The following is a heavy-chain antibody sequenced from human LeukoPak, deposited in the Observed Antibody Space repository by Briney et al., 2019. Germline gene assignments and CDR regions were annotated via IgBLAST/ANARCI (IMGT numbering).Heavy chain of an antibody. D-gene: IGHD3-22*01. V-gene: IGHV3-30*02. CDR3: AKDVVYDSSGYPDY. CDR2: IRYDGGNK. Sequence: GGSLRLSCAASGFTFSSYGMHWVRQAPGKGLEWVAFIRYDGGNKYYADSVKGRFTISRDNSKNTLYLQMNSLRAEDTAVYYCAKDVVYDSSGYPDYWGQGTLVTVSS. J-gene: IGHJ4*02. CDR1: GFTFSSYG.